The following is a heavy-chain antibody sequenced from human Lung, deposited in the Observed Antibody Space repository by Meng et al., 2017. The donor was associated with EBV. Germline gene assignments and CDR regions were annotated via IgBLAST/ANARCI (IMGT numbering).Heavy chain of an antibody. CDR3: ARVGQWLPIDY. V-gene: IGHV4-4*02. D-gene: IGHD6-19*01. J-gene: IGHJ4*02. Sequence: VQLPESGPWLVKPAGTLYLTCAGSGGSISSSNWWSWVRQPPGKGLEWIGEIYHSGSTNYNPSLKSRVTISVDKSKNQFSLNLSSVTAADTAVYYCARVGQWLPIDYWGQGALVTVSS. CDR2: IYHSGST. CDR1: GGSISSSNW.